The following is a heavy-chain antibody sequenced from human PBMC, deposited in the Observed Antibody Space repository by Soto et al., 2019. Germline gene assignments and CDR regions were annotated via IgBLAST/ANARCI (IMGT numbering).Heavy chain of an antibody. Sequence: EVQLGESGGASVQPGGSLRLSCAASGFTFRNDDVNWVRQAPGKGLEWVSFLSGSGDIMYYADSVKGRFTISRDNAKNSLHLQMNSLRAEDTAVYYCARGQYLADWGQGALVTVSS. V-gene: IGHV3-48*03. J-gene: IGHJ4*02. D-gene: IGHD3-3*02. CDR1: GFTFRNDD. CDR2: LSGSGDIM. CDR3: ARGQYLAD.